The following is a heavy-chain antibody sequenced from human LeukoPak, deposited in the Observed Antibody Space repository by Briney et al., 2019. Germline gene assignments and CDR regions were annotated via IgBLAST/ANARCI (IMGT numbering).Heavy chain of an antibody. V-gene: IGHV4-34*01. J-gene: IGHJ4*02. CDR1: GGSFSGYY. Sequence: SETLSLTCAVYGGSFSGYYWSWIRQPPGKGLEWIGEINHSGSTNYNPSLKSRVTISVDTSKNQFSLKLSSVTAADTAVYYCARGRGLLDYWGQETLVTVSS. CDR2: INHSGST. D-gene: IGHD1-26*01. CDR3: ARGRGLLDY.